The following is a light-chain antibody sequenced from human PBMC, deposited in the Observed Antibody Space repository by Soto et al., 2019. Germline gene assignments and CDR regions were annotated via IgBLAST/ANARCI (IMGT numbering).Light chain of an antibody. V-gene: IGLV2-11*01. Sequence: QSVLTQPRSVSGSPGQSVTISCTGASTDVGAYNYVSWYQQHPGKAPKLMIYDVIKRPSGVPDRFSGSKSGNTASLTISGLQAEDEADYYCCSYAHSPVVFGGGTKLTVL. CDR1: STDVGAYNY. CDR2: DVI. J-gene: IGLJ2*01. CDR3: CSYAHSPVV.